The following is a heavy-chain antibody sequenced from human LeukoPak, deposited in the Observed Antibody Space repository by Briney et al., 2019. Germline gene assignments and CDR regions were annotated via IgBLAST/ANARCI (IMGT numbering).Heavy chain of an antibody. CDR2: XXXYNGNT. CDR1: GXTXTXXX. D-gene: IGHD6-13*01. J-gene: IGHJ6*02. V-gene: IGHV1-18*01. Sequence: ASVKVSCKASGXTXTXXXXXWXRQAXGXXXXXXXXXXXYNGNTNYSQKLQGRVTMTTDTSTSTAYMELRSLRSDDTAVYYCSRSKYSSSWSYYYYGIDVWGQGTTVTVSS. CDR3: SRSKYSSSWSYYYYGIDV.